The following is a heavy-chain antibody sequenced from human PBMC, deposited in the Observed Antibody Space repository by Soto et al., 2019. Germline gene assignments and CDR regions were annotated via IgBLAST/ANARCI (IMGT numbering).Heavy chain of an antibody. Sequence: PSETLSLTCTVSGGSISSSSYYWGWIRQPPGKGLEWIGSIYYSGSTYYNPSLKSRVTISVDTSKNQFSLKLSSVTAADTAVYYCARQGFYDYVWGSYRYPDYWGQGTLVTVSS. CDR3: ARQGFYDYVWGSYRYPDY. CDR2: IYYSGST. J-gene: IGHJ4*02. CDR1: GGSISSSSYY. V-gene: IGHV4-39*01. D-gene: IGHD3-16*02.